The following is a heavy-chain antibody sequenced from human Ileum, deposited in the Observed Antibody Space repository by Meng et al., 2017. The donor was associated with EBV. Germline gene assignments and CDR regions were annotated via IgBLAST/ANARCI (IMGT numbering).Heavy chain of an antibody. D-gene: IGHD2-21*02. V-gene: IGHV4-39*01. CDR1: GGSLTSYSYY. Sequence: LHWQDSYHVLVTPSQTLALPCSVPGGSLTSYSYYWGWIRQPPGKGLEWIATIYHTGSTYYNPSLKSRVTISVDTSKNEFSLKVTSVTAADTALYYCARRDTAWFDPWGRGTLVTVSS. CDR2: IYHTGST. CDR3: ARRDTAWFDP. J-gene: IGHJ5*02.